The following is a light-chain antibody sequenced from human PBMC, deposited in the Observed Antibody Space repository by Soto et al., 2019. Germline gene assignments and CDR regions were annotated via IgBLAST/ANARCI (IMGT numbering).Light chain of an antibody. V-gene: IGKV1-39*01. CDR1: QKINNF. Sequence: DIQMTQSPSSVSASLGDRINVTCRASQKINNFLNWYQQKPGKAPKLLIFLSSTLETGVPARFGCSGSGTDFTLTISNLQPEDSATYYCQQSLSNPRTFGGGTRVDIQ. CDR2: LSS. CDR3: QQSLSNPRT. J-gene: IGKJ4*01.